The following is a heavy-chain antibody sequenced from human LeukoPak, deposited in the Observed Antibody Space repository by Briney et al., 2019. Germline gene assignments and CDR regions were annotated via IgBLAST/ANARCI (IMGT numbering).Heavy chain of an antibody. J-gene: IGHJ5*02. D-gene: IGHD6-13*01. CDR3: ARARAAAGTIYWFDP. CDR1: GGTFSSYA. CDR2: ISAYNGNT. Sequence: GASVKVSRKASGGTFSSYAISWVRQAPGQGLEWMGWISAYNGNTNYAQKLQGRVTMTTDTSTSTAYMELRSLRSDDTAVYYCARARAAAGTIYWFDPWGQGTLVTVSS. V-gene: IGHV1-18*01.